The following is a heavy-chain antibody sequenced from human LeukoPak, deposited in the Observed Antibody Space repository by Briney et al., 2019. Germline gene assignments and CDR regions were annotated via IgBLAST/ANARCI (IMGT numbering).Heavy chain of an antibody. V-gene: IGHV3-30-3*01. J-gene: IGHJ4*02. CDR3: ARDLYSIEHSRGSYWGFFTNC. CDR1: GFTFSTYA. CDR2: ISYDGNNK. D-gene: IGHD3-22*01. Sequence: GGSLRLSCAVSGFTFSTYAMHWVRQAPGKGLEWVAVISYDGNNKYYADSVKGRFTISRDNSKNTLYLQMNSLRAEDTAVYYCARDLYSIEHSRGSYWGFFTNCWGQGTLVTVSS.